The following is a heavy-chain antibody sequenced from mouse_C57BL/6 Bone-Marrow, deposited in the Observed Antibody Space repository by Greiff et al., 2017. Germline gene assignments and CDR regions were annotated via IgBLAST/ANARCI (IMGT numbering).Heavy chain of an antibody. CDR2: IDPSDSET. CDR1: GYTFTSYW. V-gene: IGHV1-52*01. CDR3: AIYGYDPNWYFDG. Sequence: QVQLQQPGAELVRPGSSVKLSCKASGYTFTSYWMHWVKQRPIQGLEWIGNIDPSDSETHYNQKFKDKATLTVDKSSSTAYMQRSSLTSEDSSVYDSAIYGYDPNWYFDGWGTGTTVTVSS. J-gene: IGHJ1*03. D-gene: IGHD2-2*01.